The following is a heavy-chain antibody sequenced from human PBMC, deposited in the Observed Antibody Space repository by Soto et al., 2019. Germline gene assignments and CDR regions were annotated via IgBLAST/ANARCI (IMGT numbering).Heavy chain of an antibody. V-gene: IGHV4-34*01. CDR1: GGSFSGYY. Sequence: QVQLQQWGAGLLKPSETLSLTCAVYGGSFSGYYWSWIRQPPGKGLEWIGEINHSGSTNYNPSLKSRVTISVDTSKNQFSLKLSSVTAADTAAYYCARGAIAAAGTVFDYWGQGTLVTVSS. J-gene: IGHJ4*02. CDR3: ARGAIAAAGTVFDY. CDR2: INHSGST. D-gene: IGHD6-13*01.